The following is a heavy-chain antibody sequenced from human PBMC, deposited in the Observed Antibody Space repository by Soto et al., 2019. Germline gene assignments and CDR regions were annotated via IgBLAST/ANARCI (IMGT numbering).Heavy chain of an antibody. J-gene: IGHJ4*02. Sequence: GGSLRLSCAASGFTFSIYAMSWVRQAPGQGLEWVSAISDSGGSTYYADSVKGRFTLSRDNSKNTLYLQMNSLRAEDTAVYYCARSGGGSTRDWSSYGYWGQGTLVTVSS. V-gene: IGHV3-23*01. CDR1: GFTFSIYA. D-gene: IGHD3-9*01. CDR3: ARSGGGSTRDWSSYGY. CDR2: ISDSGGST.